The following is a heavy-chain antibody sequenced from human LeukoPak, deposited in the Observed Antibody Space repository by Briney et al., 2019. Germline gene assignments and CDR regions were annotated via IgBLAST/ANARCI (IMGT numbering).Heavy chain of an antibody. D-gene: IGHD3-22*01. J-gene: IGHJ4*02. CDR1: RFTFSSYA. V-gene: IGHV3-30-3*01. CDR2: ISYDGNNK. Sequence: GGSLRLSCAASRFTFSSYAMHWVRQAPGKGLEWVAAISYDGNNKYYADSVKGRFTISRDNSKNTLYLQMNSLRAEDTAVYYCARDIYYDSSGYYGSVYWGQGTLVTVSS. CDR3: ARDIYYDSSGYYGSVY.